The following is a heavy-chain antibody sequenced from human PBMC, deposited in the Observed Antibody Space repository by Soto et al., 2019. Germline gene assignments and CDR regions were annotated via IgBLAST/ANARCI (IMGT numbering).Heavy chain of an antibody. V-gene: IGHV3-21*01. CDR1: GFTFSSYS. CDR2: ISSSSSYI. Sequence: GGSLRLSCAASGFTFSSYSMNWVRQAPGKGLEWVSSISSSSSYIYYADSVKGRFTISRDNTKNSLYLQMNSLRAEDTAVYYCARDPSLYDSSGYHDFDYWGQGTLVTVSS. J-gene: IGHJ4*02. D-gene: IGHD3-22*01. CDR3: ARDPSLYDSSGYHDFDY.